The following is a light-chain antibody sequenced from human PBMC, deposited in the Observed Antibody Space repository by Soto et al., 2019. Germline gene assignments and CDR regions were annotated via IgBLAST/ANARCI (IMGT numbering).Light chain of an antibody. Sequence: DIQMTQSPSTLSASVGDRVTITCRASQIVSSRLAWYQQKPGKAPKVLIYDASSLQSGVPPRFSGSGSGTDFTLTINSLRPEDFASYYCQQSYRSSPITFGPGTRLEIK. CDR2: DAS. J-gene: IGKJ5*01. CDR1: QIVSSR. CDR3: QQSYRSSPIT. V-gene: IGKV1-5*01.